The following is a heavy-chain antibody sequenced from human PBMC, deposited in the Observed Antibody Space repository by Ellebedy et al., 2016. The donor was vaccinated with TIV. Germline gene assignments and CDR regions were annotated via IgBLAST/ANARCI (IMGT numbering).Heavy chain of an antibody. J-gene: IGHJ4*02. CDR2: VYHSGST. V-gene: IGHV4-4*02. CDR1: GGSISSSNW. D-gene: IGHD3-10*01. Sequence: MPSETLSLTCAVSGGSISSSNWWPWVRQAPGRGLEWIGEVYHSGSTYYNPSLESRVTMSVDKSKNQFSLKLSSVTAADTAVYYCARDRDVTSRCIIDSWGQGILVTVSS. CDR3: ARDRDVTSRCIIDS.